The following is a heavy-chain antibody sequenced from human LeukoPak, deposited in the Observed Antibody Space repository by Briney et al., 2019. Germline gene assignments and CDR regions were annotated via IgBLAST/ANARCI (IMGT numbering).Heavy chain of an antibody. J-gene: IGHJ4*02. V-gene: IGHV3-74*01. CDR2: INSDGSST. D-gene: IGHD4/OR15-4a*01. CDR1: GFTFSNYW. Sequence: GGSLRLSCAASGFTFSNYWMHWVRQAPGKGLVWVSRINSDGSSTSYADFVKGRFTISRDNSKNTLYLQMNSLRAEDTAVYYCARRAGAYSHPYDYWGQGTLITVSS. CDR3: ARRAGAYSHPYDY.